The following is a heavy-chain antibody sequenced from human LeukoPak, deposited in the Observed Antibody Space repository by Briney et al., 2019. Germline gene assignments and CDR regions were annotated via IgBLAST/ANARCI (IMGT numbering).Heavy chain of an antibody. CDR1: GFTFSSYW. V-gene: IGHV3-7*03. D-gene: IGHD2-15*01. Sequence: GGSLRLSCAASGFTFSSYWMSWVRQAPGKGLEWVANIKQDGSEEYYVDSVKGRFTISRDNAKNSLYLQMNNLRAEDTAVYYCARDYCSGGSCCDYWGQGTLVTVSS. J-gene: IGHJ4*02. CDR3: ARDYCSGGSCCDY. CDR2: IKQDGSEE.